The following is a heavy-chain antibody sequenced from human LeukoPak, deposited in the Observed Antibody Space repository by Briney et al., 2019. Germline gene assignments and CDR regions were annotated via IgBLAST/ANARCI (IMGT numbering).Heavy chain of an antibody. Sequence: GGSLRLSCAASGFTFSSYSMNWVRQAPGKGLEWVSSISSSSSYIYYADSVKGRFTISRDNAKNSLYLQMNSLRADDTAVYYCARGYSSSWYLDWGHGTLVTVSS. CDR2: ISSSSSYI. CDR1: GFTFSSYS. J-gene: IGHJ4*01. D-gene: IGHD6-13*01. V-gene: IGHV3-21*01. CDR3: ARGYSSSWYLD.